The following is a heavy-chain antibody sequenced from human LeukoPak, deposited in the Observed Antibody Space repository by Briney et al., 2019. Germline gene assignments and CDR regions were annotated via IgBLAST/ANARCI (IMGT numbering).Heavy chain of an antibody. J-gene: IGHJ5*02. CDR1: GYTFTSYD. CDR3: ARGHSPAAALKKGNWFDP. V-gene: IGHV1-8*01. Sequence: VASVKVSCKASGYTFTSYDINWVRQATGQGLEWMGWMNPNSGNTGYAQKFQGRVTMTRNTSISTAYMELSSLRSEDTAVYYCARGHSPAAALKKGNWFDPWGQGTLVTVSS. CDR2: MNPNSGNT. D-gene: IGHD6-25*01.